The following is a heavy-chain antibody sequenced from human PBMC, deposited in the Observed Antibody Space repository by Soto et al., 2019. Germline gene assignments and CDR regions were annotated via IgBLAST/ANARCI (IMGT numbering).Heavy chain of an antibody. CDR2: IIPIFGTA. V-gene: IGHV1-69*12. Sequence: QVQLVQSGAEVKKPGSSVKVSCKASGGTFSSYAISWVRQAPGQGLEWMGGIIPIFGTANYAQKFQGRVTITVDESASTAYMELSSLRSEDTAVYYCARDRELRLLDYYYYYGMDVWGQGTTVTVSS. J-gene: IGHJ6*02. D-gene: IGHD1-7*01. CDR3: ARDRELRLLDYYYYYGMDV. CDR1: GGTFSSYA.